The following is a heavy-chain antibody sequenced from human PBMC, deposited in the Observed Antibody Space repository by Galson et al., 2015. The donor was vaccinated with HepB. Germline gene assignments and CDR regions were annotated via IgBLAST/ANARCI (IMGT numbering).Heavy chain of an antibody. CDR2: IWYDGNNK. CDR1: GFTFSSYG. V-gene: IGHV3-33*08. CDR3: ARVSSFWSGSGSYAFDI. Sequence: SLRLSCAASGFTFSSYGMHWVRQAPGKGLEWVAVIWYDGNNKYYADSVKGRFTISRDNSKNTLYLRMNSLRAEDTAVYYCARVSSFWSGSGSYAFDIWGQGTMVTVSS. J-gene: IGHJ3*02. D-gene: IGHD3-10*01.